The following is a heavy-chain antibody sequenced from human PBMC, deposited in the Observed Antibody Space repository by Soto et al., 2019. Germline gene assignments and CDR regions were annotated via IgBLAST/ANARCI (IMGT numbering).Heavy chain of an antibody. CDR1: GYTFTSYG. D-gene: IGHD3-22*01. Sequence: QVQLVQSGAEVKKPGASVKVSCKASGYTFTSYGISWVRQAPGQGLEWMGWISAYNGNTNYAQKLQDRVTMTTDTSTSTAYMELRSLRSDDTAVYYCARDAPDYESSGLPGYWGQGTLVTVSS. CDR3: ARDAPDYESSGLPGY. J-gene: IGHJ4*02. V-gene: IGHV1-18*01. CDR2: ISAYNGNT.